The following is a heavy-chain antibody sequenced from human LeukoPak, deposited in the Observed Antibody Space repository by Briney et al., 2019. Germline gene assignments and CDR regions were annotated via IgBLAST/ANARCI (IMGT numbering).Heavy chain of an antibody. V-gene: IGHV3-30-3*01. CDR3: LLFIADTGWDY. CDR2: ISYDGSNK. CDR1: GFTFSSYA. Sequence: GGSLRLSCAASGFTFSSYAMHWVRQAPGKGLEWVAVISYDGSNKYYADSVKGRFTISRDNSKNTLYLQMNSLRAEETAVYYALLFIADTGWDYWGQGTLVTVSS. J-gene: IGHJ4*02. D-gene: IGHD6-13*01.